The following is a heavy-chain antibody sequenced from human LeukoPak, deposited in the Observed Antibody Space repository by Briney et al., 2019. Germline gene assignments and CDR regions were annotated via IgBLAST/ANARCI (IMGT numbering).Heavy chain of an antibody. CDR1: GFTFSSYG. D-gene: IGHD6-13*01. CDR3: AKDLQYGSSSWDYFDY. J-gene: IGHJ4*02. V-gene: IGHV3-30*02. CDR2: IRYDGSNK. Sequence: PGGSLRLSCAASGFTFSSYGMHWVRQAPGKGLEWVAFIRYDGSNKYYADSVKGRFTISRDNSKNTLYLQMNSLRAEDTAVYYCAKDLQYGSSSWDYFDYWGQGTLVTVSS.